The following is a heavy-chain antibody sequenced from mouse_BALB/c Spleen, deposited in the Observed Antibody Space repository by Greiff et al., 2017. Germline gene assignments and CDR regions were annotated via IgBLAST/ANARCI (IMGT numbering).Heavy chain of an antibody. V-gene: IGHV5-15*02. CDR3: ARGSPWFAY. CDR1: GFTFSDYG. J-gene: IGHJ3*01. CDR2: ISNLAYSI. Sequence: DVKVVESGGGLVQPGGSRKLSCAASGFTFSDYGMAWVRQAPGKGPEWVAFISNLAYSIYYADTVTGRFTISRENAKNTLYLEMSSLRSEDTAMYYCARGSPWFAYWGQGTLVTVSA.